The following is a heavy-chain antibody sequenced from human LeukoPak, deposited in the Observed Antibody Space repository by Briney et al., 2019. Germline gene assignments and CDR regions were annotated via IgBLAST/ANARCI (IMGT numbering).Heavy chain of an antibody. CDR2: IYHSGST. V-gene: IGHV4-38-2*02. Sequence: SETLSLTCTVSGYSISSGYYWGWIRQPPGKGLEWIGSIYHSGSTYYNPSLKSRVTISVDTSKNQFSLKLSSVTAADTAVYYCARFGRVTMIVVVPAEDDAFDIWGQGTMVTVSS. CDR3: ARFGRVTMIVVVPAEDDAFDI. D-gene: IGHD3-22*01. J-gene: IGHJ3*02. CDR1: GYSISSGYY.